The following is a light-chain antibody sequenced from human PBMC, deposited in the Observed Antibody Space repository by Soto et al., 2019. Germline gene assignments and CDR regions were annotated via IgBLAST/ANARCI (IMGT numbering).Light chain of an antibody. CDR2: DAS. V-gene: IGKV3-20*01. CDR1: QSVSSR. J-gene: IGKJ1*01. CDR3: QQYGSSPGT. Sequence: EIVMTQSPATLSVSPGERATLSCRASQSVSSRLAWYQQKRGQAPRLLIYDASTRATGIPARFSGSGSGTDFTLTISRLEPEDFAVYYCQQYGSSPGTFGQGTKV.